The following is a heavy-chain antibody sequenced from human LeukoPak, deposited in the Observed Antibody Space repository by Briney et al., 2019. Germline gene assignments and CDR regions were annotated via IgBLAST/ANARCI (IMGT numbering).Heavy chain of an antibody. Sequence: GASVKVSCKASRYTFTNYDINWVRQAPGQGLEWMGWMNPNSGNTGYAQKFQGRVTMTRNTSITTAYMELSSLRSEDTAVYYCARSKVGSTTLPIDYWGQGTLVIVSS. CDR1: RYTFTNYD. D-gene: IGHD1-26*01. V-gene: IGHV1-8*01. CDR2: MNPNSGNT. CDR3: ARSKVGSTTLPIDY. J-gene: IGHJ4*02.